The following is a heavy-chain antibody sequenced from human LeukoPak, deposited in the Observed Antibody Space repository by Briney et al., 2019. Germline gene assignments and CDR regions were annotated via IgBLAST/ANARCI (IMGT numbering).Heavy chain of an antibody. Sequence: SETLSLTCTVSGGSISSSFYYWGWIRQPPGKGLEWIVRFYYSGSTYYNPSLRGRLTMSVDTSKNQFSLKLSSVTAADTAVYYCATRIAVAANYFDYWGQGTLVTVSS. J-gene: IGHJ4*02. CDR2: FYYSGST. D-gene: IGHD6-19*01. V-gene: IGHV4-39*01. CDR3: ATRIAVAANYFDY. CDR1: GGSISSSFYY.